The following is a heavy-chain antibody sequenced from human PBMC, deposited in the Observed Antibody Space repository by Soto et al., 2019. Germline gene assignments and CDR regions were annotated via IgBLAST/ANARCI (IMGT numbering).Heavy chain of an antibody. CDR1: GDSVSSNSAA. J-gene: IGHJ6*02. CDR2: TYYRSKWYN. V-gene: IGHV6-1*01. CDR3: ARDLDGSIAVASLYYYGMDV. D-gene: IGHD6-19*01. Sequence: PSQTLSLTCAISGDSVSSNSAAWNWIRQSPSRSLEWLGRTYYRSKWYNDYAVSVKSRITINPDTSKNQFSLQLNSVTPEDTAVYYCARDLDGSIAVASLYYYGMDVWGQGTTVTVSS.